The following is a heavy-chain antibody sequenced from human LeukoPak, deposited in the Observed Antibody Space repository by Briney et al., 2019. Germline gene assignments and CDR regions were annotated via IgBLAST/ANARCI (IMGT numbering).Heavy chain of an antibody. CDR2: INPKSGGT. J-gene: IGHJ4*02. CDR1: GYTFTGYY. D-gene: IGHD6-19*01. CDR3: ARDGAAGEGLAVVGQAGDY. V-gene: IGHV1-2*02. Sequence: ASVKVSCKASGYTFTGYYMHWVRQAPGQGLEWMGWINPKSGGTNYAQKFQGRVTMTRDTSISTAYMELTRLRSDDTAVYYCARDGAAGEGLAVVGQAGDYWGQGTLVAVSS.